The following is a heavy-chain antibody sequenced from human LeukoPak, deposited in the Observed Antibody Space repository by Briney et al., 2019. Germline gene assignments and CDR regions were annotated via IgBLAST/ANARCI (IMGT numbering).Heavy chain of an antibody. J-gene: IGHJ4*02. D-gene: IGHD3-22*01. CDR1: GFPFSSYW. CDR3: ARVLRDPYDSSAYYFDY. V-gene: IGHV3-74*01. Sequence: GGSLRLSCAACGFPFSSYWMHWVRQAPGKGLVWVSRVNSDGSSTSYADSVKGRFTVSRDNAKNTLYLQMNSLRAYDTAVYYTARVLRDPYDSSAYYFDYWGQGTLVTVSS. CDR2: VNSDGSST.